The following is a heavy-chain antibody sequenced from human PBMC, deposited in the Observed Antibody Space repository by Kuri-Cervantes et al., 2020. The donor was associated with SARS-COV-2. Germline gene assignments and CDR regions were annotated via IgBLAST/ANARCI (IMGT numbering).Heavy chain of an antibody. Sequence: SLKISCAASGFTFSSYGMHWVRQAPGKGLEWVAVISYDGSNKYYADSVKGRFTISRDNSKNTLYLQMNSLRAEDTAVYYCAKDQSARYYDSSGLFDYWGQGTLVTVSS. D-gene: IGHD3-22*01. V-gene: IGHV3-30*18. J-gene: IGHJ4*02. CDR2: ISYDGSNK. CDR1: GFTFSSYG. CDR3: AKDQSARYYDSSGLFDY.